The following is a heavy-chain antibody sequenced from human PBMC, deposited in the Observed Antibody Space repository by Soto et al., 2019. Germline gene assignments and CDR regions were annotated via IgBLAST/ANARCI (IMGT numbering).Heavy chain of an antibody. V-gene: IGHV1-46*01. CDR1: GYSFTTYN. CDR2: VNPSSGST. Sequence: ASVKVSCXASGYSFTTYNIHWVRQAPGQGLEWMGVVNPSSGSTSYAQKFQGRVTMTRDTSTSTVYMELSSLRSEDAAVYFCARWAPDAFHVWGQGTLVTVSS. J-gene: IGHJ3*01. CDR3: ARWAPDAFHV.